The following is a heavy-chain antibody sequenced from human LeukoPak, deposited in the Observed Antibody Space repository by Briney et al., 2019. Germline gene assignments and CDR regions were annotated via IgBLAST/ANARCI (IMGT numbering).Heavy chain of an antibody. D-gene: IGHD3-3*01. V-gene: IGHV4-39*07. CDR2: IYYSGST. CDR1: GVSISSSSYY. Sequence: SETLSLTCTVSGVSISSSSYYWGWIRQPPGKGLEWIGSIYYSGSTYYNPSLKSRITISVDTSKNQFSLKLSSVTAADTAVYYCARGAPYDFWSGYYPHAFDIWGQGTMVTVSS. J-gene: IGHJ3*02. CDR3: ARGAPYDFWSGYYPHAFDI.